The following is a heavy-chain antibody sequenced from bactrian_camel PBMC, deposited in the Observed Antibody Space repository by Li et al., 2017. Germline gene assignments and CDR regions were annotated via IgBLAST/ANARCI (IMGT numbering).Heavy chain of an antibody. Sequence: QLVESGGGSVQAGGSLRVSCHLDDYRYSSFCLGWFRQAPGKAREGVASIGTGSEYASTYYADSVKGRFTISQDIAKNTVYLQMNSLQPEDTAMYYCAARYQGGFGLGGLCTDVLGDFPYWGQGTQVTVS. V-gene: IGHV3S28*01. CDR2: IGTGSEYAST. J-gene: IGHJ6*01. CDR3: AARYQGGFGLGGLCTDVLGDFPY. D-gene: IGHD5*01. CDR1: DYRYSSFC.